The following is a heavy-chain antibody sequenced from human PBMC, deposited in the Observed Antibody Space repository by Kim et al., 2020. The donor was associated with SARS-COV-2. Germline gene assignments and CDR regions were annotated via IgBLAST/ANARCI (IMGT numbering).Heavy chain of an antibody. J-gene: IGHJ4*02. CDR3: ARITVTNYFDY. CDR1: GGSFSGYY. CDR2: INHSGST. Sequence: SETLSLTCAVYGGSFSGYYWSWIRQPPGKGLEWIGEINHSGSTNYNPSLKSRVTISVDTSKNQFSLKLSSVTAADKAVHYCARITVTNYFDYWGQGTLVT. V-gene: IGHV4-34*01. D-gene: IGHD4-17*01.